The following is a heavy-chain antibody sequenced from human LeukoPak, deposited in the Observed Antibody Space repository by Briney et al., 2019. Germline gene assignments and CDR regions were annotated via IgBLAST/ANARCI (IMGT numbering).Heavy chain of an antibody. CDR1: GFTFSRYW. CDR2: ISYDGSNK. V-gene: IGHV3-30*18. J-gene: IGHJ4*02. Sequence: GGSLRLSCAASGFTFSRYWMHWVRQAPGKGLEWVAVISYDGSNKYYADSVKGRFTISRDNSKNTLYLQMNSLRAEDTAVYYCAKVGRYSSSGIDYWGQGTLVTVSS. D-gene: IGHD6-6*01. CDR3: AKVGRYSSSGIDY.